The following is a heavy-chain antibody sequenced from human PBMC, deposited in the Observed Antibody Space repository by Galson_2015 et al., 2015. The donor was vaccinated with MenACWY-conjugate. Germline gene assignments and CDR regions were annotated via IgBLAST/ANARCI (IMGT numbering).Heavy chain of an antibody. Sequence: SLRLSCAASGFTFSTCPMNWVRQAAGKGLEWVSGINESGAKIHYADSVKGRFTISRDNSKNALYLQMNSLSAEDTAVYYCVVHSVASFDFWGLGTLVTVSS. J-gene: IGHJ4*02. D-gene: IGHD1-1*01. CDR1: GFTFSTCP. CDR3: VVHSVASFDF. CDR2: INESGAKI. V-gene: IGHV3-23*01.